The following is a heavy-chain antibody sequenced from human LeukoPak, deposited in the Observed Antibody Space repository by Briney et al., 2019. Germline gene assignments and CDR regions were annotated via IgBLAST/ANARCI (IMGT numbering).Heavy chain of an antibody. Sequence: SETLSLTCSVSGGSISSGSYFWNWIRQPAGKGLEWLGRIHTSGSTNYNPSLKSRVTISVDTSKNQFSLELSSVTAADTAVYYCARDGVGDPRGYSYGPHYYYYYMDVWGKGTTVTISS. CDR2: IHTSGST. V-gene: IGHV4-61*02. CDR1: GGSISSGSYF. J-gene: IGHJ6*03. CDR3: ARDGVGDPRGYSYGPHYYYYYMDV. D-gene: IGHD5-18*01.